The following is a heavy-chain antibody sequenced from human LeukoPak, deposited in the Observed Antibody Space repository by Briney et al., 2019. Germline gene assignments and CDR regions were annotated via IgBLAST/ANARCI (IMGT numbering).Heavy chain of an antibody. V-gene: IGHV4-61*01. CDR1: GGSFTSNNYY. CDR2: IYYSGST. CDR3: ARDFGYSSRWSVLDC. Sequence: SETLSLTCTVSGGSFTSNNYYWGWIRQPPGKGLEWIGYIYYSGSTNYNPSLKSRVTISVDTSKNQFSLKLSSVTAADTAVYYCARDFGYSSRWSVLDCWGQGTLVTVSS. D-gene: IGHD6-13*01. J-gene: IGHJ4*02.